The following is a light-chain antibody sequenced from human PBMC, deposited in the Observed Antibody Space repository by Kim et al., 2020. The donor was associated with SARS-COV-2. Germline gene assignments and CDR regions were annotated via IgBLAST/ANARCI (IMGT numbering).Light chain of an antibody. J-gene: IGLJ3*02. CDR1: SLRNFF. V-gene: IGLV3-19*01. CDR2: GKN. Sequence: VALGQTVRITCQGDSLRNFFASWYQQKPGQAPVVVIYGKNNRPSGIPDRFSGSSSGDMASLTITGAQAEDEADYYCNSRDSSGNHPFGGGTKLTVL. CDR3: NSRDSSGNHP.